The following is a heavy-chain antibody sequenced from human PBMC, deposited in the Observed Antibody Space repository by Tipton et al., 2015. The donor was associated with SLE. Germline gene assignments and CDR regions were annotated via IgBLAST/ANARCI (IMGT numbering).Heavy chain of an antibody. J-gene: IGHJ3*01. V-gene: IGHV1-69*05. CDR2: LIPVFGTP. CDR3: ARGPGYTGNDPGAFDF. Sequence: QSRPEVKKPGSSVKVSCTASGGTFHNFAIHWVRQAPGQALECMGGLIPVFGTPSYAQKFQGRLTIATDESTATGYMELTSLTSEDTAIYYCARGPGYTGNDPGAFDFWGQGTLVTVSS. CDR1: GGTFHNFA. D-gene: IGHD5-18*01.